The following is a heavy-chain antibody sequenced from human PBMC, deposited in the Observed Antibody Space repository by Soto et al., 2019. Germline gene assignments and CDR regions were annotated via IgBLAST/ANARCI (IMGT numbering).Heavy chain of an antibody. V-gene: IGHV4-39*01. Sequence: QLQLQESGPGLVKPSETLSLTCTVSGGSISSSSYYWGWIRQPPGKGLEWIGSIYYSGSTYYNPSLTSRVTISVDTSKTQFSLKLSSVTAADTAVYYCASSDGRRRQFGGSSWYHFDYWGQGTLVTVSS. CDR3: ASSDGRRRQFGGSSWYHFDY. CDR1: GGSISSSSYY. J-gene: IGHJ4*02. CDR2: IYYSGST. D-gene: IGHD6-13*01.